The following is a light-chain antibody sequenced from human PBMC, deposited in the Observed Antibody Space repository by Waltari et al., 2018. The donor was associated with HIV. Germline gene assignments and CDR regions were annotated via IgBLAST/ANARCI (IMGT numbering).Light chain of an antibody. CDR1: RGDVGGSNY. CDR3: SSYTSSSTLDV. J-gene: IGLJ1*01. V-gene: IGLV2-14*01. CDR2: EVN. Sequence: QSALTQPASVSGSPGQSLTISCTGTRGDVGGSNYFSWYQQYPGKAPKLIIYEVNNRPSGVSDRFSGSKSGNTASLTISGLQAEDEADYYCSSYTSSSTLDVFGTGTEVTVL.